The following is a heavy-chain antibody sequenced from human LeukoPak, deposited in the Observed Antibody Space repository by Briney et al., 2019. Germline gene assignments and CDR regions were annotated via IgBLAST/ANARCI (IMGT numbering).Heavy chain of an antibody. D-gene: IGHD3-22*01. CDR3: ARDLDDSSGSRFDY. CDR1: GFTFSSYA. Sequence: PGGSLGLSCAASGFTFSSYAMHWVRQAPGKGLEWVAVISYDGSNKYYADSVKGRFTISRDNSKNTLYLQMNSLRAEDTAVYYCARDLDDSSGSRFDYWGQGTLVTVSS. CDR2: ISYDGSNK. J-gene: IGHJ4*02. V-gene: IGHV3-30*01.